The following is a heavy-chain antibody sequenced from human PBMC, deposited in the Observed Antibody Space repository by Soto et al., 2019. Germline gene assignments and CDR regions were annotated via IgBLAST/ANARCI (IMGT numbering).Heavy chain of an antibody. V-gene: IGHV1-18*01. D-gene: IGHD3-3*01. CDR3: ARANFLHYMDV. CDR2: ISAYNGNT. CDR1: GYTFTSYG. Sequence: GASVKVSCKASGYTFTSYGISWVRQAPGQGLEWMGWISAYNGNTNYAQKLQGRVTISADKSISTAYLQWSSLKASDTAMYYCARANFLHYMDVWGKGTTVTVSS. J-gene: IGHJ6*03.